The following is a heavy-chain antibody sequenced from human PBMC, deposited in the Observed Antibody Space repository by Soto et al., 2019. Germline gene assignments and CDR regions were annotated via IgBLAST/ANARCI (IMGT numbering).Heavy chain of an antibody. J-gene: IGHJ4*02. Sequence: EVQLLESGGGLVQPGGSLRLSCAASGFTFSSYAMSWVRQAPGKGLEWVSAISGSGGSTYYADSVKGRFTISRDNSKNTLYLQMNSLRAEGTAVYYCAKGSGGALYYFDYWGQGTLVTVSS. V-gene: IGHV3-23*01. CDR2: ISGSGGST. CDR3: AKGSGGALYYFDY. D-gene: IGHD3-16*01. CDR1: GFTFSSYA.